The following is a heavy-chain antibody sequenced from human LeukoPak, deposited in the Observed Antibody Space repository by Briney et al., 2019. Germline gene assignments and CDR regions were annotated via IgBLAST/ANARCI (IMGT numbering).Heavy chain of an antibody. J-gene: IGHJ4*02. CDR1: GFTFTSCG. CDR3: AKLPSVIPELNY. CDR2: ISDSGGHT. Sequence: PGGSLRLSCAASGFTFTSCGMTWVRQAPGKGLEWVSSISDSGGHTYYTDSVKGRFTISRDNSKNTLYLQMNSLRAEDTAVYFCAKLPSVIPELNYWGQGSLVTVSS. D-gene: IGHD1-7*01. V-gene: IGHV3-23*01.